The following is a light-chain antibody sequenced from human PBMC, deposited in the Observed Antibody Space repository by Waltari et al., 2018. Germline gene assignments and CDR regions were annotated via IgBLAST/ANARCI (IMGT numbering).Light chain of an antibody. CDR3: MQGTHWPPVT. Sequence: DVVLTQSPLSLPVTLGQSASISCRSSQSLAYIDGNIFLNWFHQRPGQSPTRLIYKVSHRDSGVPGRFSGSGSGTEFTLTINRVEADDVAIYYCMQGTHWPPVTFGPGTKVVI. J-gene: IGKJ3*01. CDR2: KVS. V-gene: IGKV2-30*01. CDR1: QSLAYIDGNIF.